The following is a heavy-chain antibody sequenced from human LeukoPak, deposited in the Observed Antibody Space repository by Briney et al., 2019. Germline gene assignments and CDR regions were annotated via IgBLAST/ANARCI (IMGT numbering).Heavy chain of an antibody. CDR1: GYTFTSSG. CDR3: TRDRSASGSQNY. D-gene: IGHD1-26*01. J-gene: IGHJ4*02. V-gene: IGHV1-18*01. Sequence: ASVKVSCKTSGYTFTSSGIGWVRQAPGQGLEWMAWISPYNGNTNYAQNLQGRVTVTTDTSTTTAYMELRSLRSDDTAVYCCTRDRSASGSQNYWGQGTLVTVSS. CDR2: ISPYNGNT.